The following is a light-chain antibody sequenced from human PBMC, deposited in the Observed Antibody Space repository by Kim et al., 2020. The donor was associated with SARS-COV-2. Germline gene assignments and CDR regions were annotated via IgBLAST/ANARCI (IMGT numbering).Light chain of an antibody. CDR1: SSDVGGYNS. Sequence: GQSSTISCTGTSSDVGGYNSVSWFQQHPGTAPKLMIYDVSKRPSGVSNRFSGSKSGNTASLTISGLQAEDEADYYCSSYTSSSTTVFGGGTQLTVL. CDR3: SSYTSSSTTV. CDR2: DVS. J-gene: IGLJ3*02. V-gene: IGLV2-14*04.